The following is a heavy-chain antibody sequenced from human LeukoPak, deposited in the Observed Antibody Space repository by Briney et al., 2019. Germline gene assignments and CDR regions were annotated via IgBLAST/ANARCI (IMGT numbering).Heavy chain of an antibody. CDR2: INHSGST. Sequence: SETLSLTCAVYGGSFSGYYWSWIRQPPGKGLEWIGEINHSGSTNYNPSLKSRVTISVDTSKNQFSLKLSSVTAADTAVYYCARWGAAVFVYWGQGTLVTVSS. CDR3: ARWGAAVFVY. V-gene: IGHV4-34*01. D-gene: IGHD6-13*01. CDR1: GGSFSGYY. J-gene: IGHJ4*02.